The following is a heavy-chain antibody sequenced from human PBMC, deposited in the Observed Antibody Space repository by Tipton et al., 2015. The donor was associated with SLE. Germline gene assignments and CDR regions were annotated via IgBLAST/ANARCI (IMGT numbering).Heavy chain of an antibody. CDR2: IHHSGNT. J-gene: IGHJ4*02. CDR1: GFSISSGYY. V-gene: IGHV4-38-2*01. Sequence: TLSLTCAVSGFSISSGYYWGWIRQPPGKGLEWIGSIHHSGNTYYTPSLKSRVTTSVDTSKNQFSLSLYSVTVEDTAVYYCARQGTGFGSGRDDYWGQGILVTVSS. D-gene: IGHD1-14*01. CDR3: ARQGTGFGSGRDDY.